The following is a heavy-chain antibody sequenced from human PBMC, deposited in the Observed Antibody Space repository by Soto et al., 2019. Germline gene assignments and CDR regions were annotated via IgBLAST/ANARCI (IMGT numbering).Heavy chain of an antibody. CDR3: AKNHWIVATNFFDL. CDR1: GFTFSKYV. V-gene: IGHV3-23*01. Sequence: EVQLLESGGGVAQPGGSLRLSCEASGFTFSKYVMSWFRQPPGKGLEWVSGISGGGDYSADTYFADSVKGRFTISRDSSKNTVYLQINSLIPENTAVYYCAKNHWIVATNFFDLWGRGTLVTVSS. J-gene: IGHJ4*02. D-gene: IGHD5-12*01. CDR2: ISGGGDYSADT.